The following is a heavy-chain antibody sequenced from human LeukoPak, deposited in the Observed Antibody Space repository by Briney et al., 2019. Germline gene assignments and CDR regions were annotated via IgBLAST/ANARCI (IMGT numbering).Heavy chain of an antibody. D-gene: IGHD3-22*01. V-gene: IGHV1-2*02. CDR1: GYTFTGRY. CDR3: AGHLDYYYDSSGPRGY. Sequence: ASVKVSCKASGYTFTGRYMHWVRQAPGQGLEWMGWINPNSGGTNYAQKFQGRVTMTRDTSISTAYMELSRLRSDDTAVYHCAGHLDYYYDSSGPRGYWGQGTLVTVSS. CDR2: INPNSGGT. J-gene: IGHJ4*02.